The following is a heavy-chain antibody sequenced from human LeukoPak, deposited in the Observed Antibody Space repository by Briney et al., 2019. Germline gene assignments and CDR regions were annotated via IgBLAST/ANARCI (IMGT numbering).Heavy chain of an antibody. Sequence: GGSLRLSCAGSGFTFSSYELNWVRQAPGKGLEWVSNISDVGTTQHYADSVKGRFTISRDNVKNSVFLQMKSLTAEDTAVYYCARDRSKVTAYDDALDMWGQGTMVIVSS. J-gene: IGHJ3*02. CDR3: ARDRSKVTAYDDALDM. D-gene: IGHD2-21*02. CDR1: GFTFSSYE. CDR2: ISDVGTTQ. V-gene: IGHV3-48*03.